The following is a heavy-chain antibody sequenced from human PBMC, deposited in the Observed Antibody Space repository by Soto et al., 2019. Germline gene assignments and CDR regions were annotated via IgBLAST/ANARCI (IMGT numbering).Heavy chain of an antibody. V-gene: IGHV4-4*07. D-gene: IGHD1-26*01. J-gene: IGHJ4*02. CDR2: VYMSGST. Sequence: PSETLSLTCTVSGDSMTKYYWSWIRQTAGKGLEWIGRVYMSGSTNYNPSLKSRVTMSIDTSNNHFSLDLKSVTAADTAVYYCARTVGAAYYFDFWGQGALVTVPQ. CDR1: GDSMTKYY. CDR3: ARTVGAAYYFDF.